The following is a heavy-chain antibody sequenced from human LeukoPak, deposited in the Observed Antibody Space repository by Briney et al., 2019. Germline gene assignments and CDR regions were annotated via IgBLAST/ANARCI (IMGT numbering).Heavy chain of an antibody. J-gene: IGHJ3*02. V-gene: IGHV4-61*01. CDR3: ARSPLDDAFDI. D-gene: IGHD3-3*01. CDR2: IYYSGST. Sequence: PSETLSLTCTVSGGSISSSSYYWSWIRQPPGKGLEWIGYIYYSGSTNYNPSLKSRVTISVDTSKNQFSLKLSSVTAADTAVYYCARSPLDDAFDIWGQGTMVTVSS. CDR1: GGSISSSSYY.